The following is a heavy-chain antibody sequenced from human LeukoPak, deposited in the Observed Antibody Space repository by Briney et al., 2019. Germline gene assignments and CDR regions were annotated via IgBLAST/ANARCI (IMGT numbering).Heavy chain of an antibody. CDR3: ATHCGGGTCYFYKFDY. CDR1: GYTFTSYD. D-gene: IGHD2-15*01. CDR2: INPDSGGT. J-gene: IGHJ4*02. V-gene: IGHV1-2*02. Sequence: EASVKVSCKASGYTFTSYDINWVRQAPGQGLEWMGWINPDSGGTNYAQKFQGRVTMTRDTSITTAYMELSRLISDDTAVYYCATHCGGGTCYFYKFDYWGQGTQVTVSS.